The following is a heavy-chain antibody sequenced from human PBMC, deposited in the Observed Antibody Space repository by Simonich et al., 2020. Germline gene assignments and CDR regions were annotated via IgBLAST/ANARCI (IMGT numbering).Heavy chain of an antibody. J-gene: IGHJ4*02. V-gene: IGHV1-18*01. CDR1: GYTFTSYG. Sequence: QVQLVQSGAEVKKPGASVKVSCKASGYTFTSYGISGVRQATGQGLEWMGWISAYNGNTNYAQKLQGRDTMNTNTSTRTAYMGLRSLRSDDTAVYYCARASRGTWWYYYFDYWGQGTLVTVSS. CDR2: ISAYNGNT. CDR3: ARASRGTWWYYYFDY. D-gene: IGHD2-15*01.